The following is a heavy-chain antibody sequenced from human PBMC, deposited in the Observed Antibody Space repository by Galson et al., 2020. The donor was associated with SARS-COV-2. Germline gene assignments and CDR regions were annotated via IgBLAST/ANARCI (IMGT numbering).Heavy chain of an antibody. CDR2: VYYTGIT. J-gene: IGHJ4*01. CDR1: GGSISRYF. Sequence: SETLSLTCTVSGGSISRYFWSWIRQSPGKGLEWMGYVYYTGITTYNPSLEGRLTISIDTSKYQFFLRLNSVTAADTAVYFRAGVTNFYDGGGFAKRWVDRWGQGTLVTVSS. V-gene: IGHV4-59*08. CDR3: AGVTNFYDGGGFAKRWVDR. D-gene: IGHD3-22*01.